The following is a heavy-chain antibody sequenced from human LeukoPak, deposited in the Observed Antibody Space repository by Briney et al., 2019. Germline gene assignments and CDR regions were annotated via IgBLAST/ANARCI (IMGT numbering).Heavy chain of an antibody. CDR1: GFTFSRSG. CDR2: IRDDGSTR. V-gene: IGHV3-30*02. CDR3: ARDPTYYLRYGYFDS. Sequence: GGSLRLSCAASGFTFSRSGLHWVRQAPGKGLEWVAFIRDDGSTRYYADSVKGRFTISRDNAKNSVSLEMNNLRAEDTAVYYCARDPTYYLRYGYFDSWGQGILVTVSS. D-gene: IGHD1-26*01. J-gene: IGHJ4*02.